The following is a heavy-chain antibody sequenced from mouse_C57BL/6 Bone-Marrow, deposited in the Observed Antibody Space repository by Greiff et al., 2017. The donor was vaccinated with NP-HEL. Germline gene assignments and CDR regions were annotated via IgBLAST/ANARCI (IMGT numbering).Heavy chain of an antibody. CDR1: GFTFSSYA. CDR2: ISSGGDYI. Sequence: DVHLVESGEGLVKPGGSLKLSCAASGFTFSSYAMSWVRQTPEKRLEWVAYISSGGDYIYYADTVKGRFTISRDNARNTLYLQMSSLKSEDTAMYYCTRDNYGYPFAYWGQGTLVTVSA. J-gene: IGHJ3*01. V-gene: IGHV5-9-1*02. D-gene: IGHD2-2*01. CDR3: TRDNYGYPFAY.